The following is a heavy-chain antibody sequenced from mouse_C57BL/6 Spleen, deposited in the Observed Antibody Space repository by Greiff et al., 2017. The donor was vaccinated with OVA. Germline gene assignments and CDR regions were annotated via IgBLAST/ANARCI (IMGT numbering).Heavy chain of an antibody. CDR2: IYPGDGDT. D-gene: IGHD2-4*01. CDR3: ARDDCAWFAY. Sequence: VQLQQSGPELVKPGASVKISCKASGYAFSSSWMNWVKQRPGKGLEWIGRIYPGDGDTNYNGKFKGKATLTAEKSSSTAYMQLSSLTSEDSAVYFCARDDCAWFAYWGQGTLVTVSA. V-gene: IGHV1-82*01. CDR1: GYAFSSSW. J-gene: IGHJ3*01.